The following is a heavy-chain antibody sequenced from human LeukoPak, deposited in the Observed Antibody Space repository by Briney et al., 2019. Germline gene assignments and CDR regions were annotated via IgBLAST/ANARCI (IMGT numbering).Heavy chain of an antibody. CDR1: GGTFSNYP. CDR3: ARSGAFYYDSSGCYDF. CDR2: IIPMFGTA. J-gene: IGHJ4*02. Sequence: SVKVSCKASGGTFSNYPIGWVRQAPGQGLEWMGRIIPMFGTANYAQKFQGRVTFTTDDSSNTAYMELSSLTSEDTAVYYCARSGAFYYDSSGCYDFWGQGTLVTVSS. V-gene: IGHV1-69*05. D-gene: IGHD3-22*01.